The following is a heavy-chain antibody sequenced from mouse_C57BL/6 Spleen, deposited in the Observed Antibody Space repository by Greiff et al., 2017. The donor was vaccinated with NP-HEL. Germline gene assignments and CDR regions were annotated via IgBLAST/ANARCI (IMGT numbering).Heavy chain of an antibody. CDR1: GYAFSSSW. CDR3: ARWEVTYYFDY. Sequence: QVQLQQSRPELVKPGASVKISCKASGYAFSSSWMNWVKQRPGKGLEWIGRIYPGDGDTNYNGKFKGKATLTADKSSSTAYMQLSSLTSEDSAVYFCARWEVTYYFDYWGQGTTLTVSS. V-gene: IGHV1-82*01. J-gene: IGHJ2*01. D-gene: IGHD2-3*01. CDR2: IYPGDGDT.